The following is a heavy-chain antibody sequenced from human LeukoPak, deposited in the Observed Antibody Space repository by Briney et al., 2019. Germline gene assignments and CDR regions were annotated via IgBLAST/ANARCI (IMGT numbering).Heavy chain of an antibody. CDR1: GFTFSNAW. CDR3: ARNSGSYRYYYYYYYMDV. V-gene: IGHV3-21*01. D-gene: IGHD1-26*01. Sequence: GGSLRLSCAASGFTFSNAWMSWVRQAPGKGLEWVSSISSSSSYIYYADSVKGRFTISRDNAKNSLYLQMNSLRAEDTAVYYCARNSGSYRYYYYYYYMDVWGKGTTVTISS. CDR2: ISSSSSYI. J-gene: IGHJ6*03.